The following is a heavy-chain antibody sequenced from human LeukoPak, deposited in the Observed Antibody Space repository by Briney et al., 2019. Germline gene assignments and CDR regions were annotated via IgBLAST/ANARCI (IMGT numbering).Heavy chain of an antibody. CDR3: ARSGGNAHYYYYMDV. D-gene: IGHD1-1*01. Sequence: SETLSLTCTVSGGSISSNSYYWSWIRQPPGKGLEWIGYIYYSGSTNYNPSLKSRVTISVDTSKNQFSLKLSSVTAADTAVYYCARSGGNAHYYYYMDVWGKGTTVTVSS. CDR2: IYYSGST. CDR1: GGSISSNSYY. J-gene: IGHJ6*03. V-gene: IGHV4-61*05.